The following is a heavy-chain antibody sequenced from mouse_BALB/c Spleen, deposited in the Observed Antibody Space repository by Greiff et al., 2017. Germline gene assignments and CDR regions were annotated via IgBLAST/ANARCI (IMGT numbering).Heavy chain of an antibody. J-gene: IGHJ3*01. CDR3: ARNKGMTGFAY. CDR1: GFSLTSYG. Sequence: QVQLKESGPGLVQPSQSLSITCTVSGFSLTSYGVHWVRQSPGKGLDWLGVLWSGGSTDYNAAFISRLSISKDNSKSQVFFKMNSLQANDTAIYYCARNKGMTGFAYWGQGTLVTVSA. CDR2: LWSGGST. V-gene: IGHV2-2*02.